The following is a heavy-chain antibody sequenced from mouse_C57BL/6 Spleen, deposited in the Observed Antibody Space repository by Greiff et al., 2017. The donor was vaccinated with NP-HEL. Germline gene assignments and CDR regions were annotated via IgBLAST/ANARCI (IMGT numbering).Heavy chain of an antibody. CDR2: IDPENGDT. V-gene: IGHV14-4*01. CDR3: TIYSNYVRAY. D-gene: IGHD2-5*01. Sequence: VQLQQSGAELVRPGASVKLSCTASGFNIKDDYMHWVKQRPEQGLEWIGWIDPENGDTEYASKFQGKATITADTSSNTAYLQLSSLTSEDTAVYYCTIYSNYVRAYWGQGTLVTVSA. CDR1: GFNIKDDY. J-gene: IGHJ3*01.